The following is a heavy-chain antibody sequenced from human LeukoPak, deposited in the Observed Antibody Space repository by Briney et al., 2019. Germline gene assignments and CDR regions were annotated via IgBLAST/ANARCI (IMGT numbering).Heavy chain of an antibody. Sequence: PGGSLRLYCAASGFTFSSYEMNWVGHAPGQVREWFSYISSSGSTIYYADSVKGRFTISRDNAKNSLYLQMNSLRAEDTAVYYCAELGITMIGGVWGKGTTVTISS. CDR1: GFTFSSYE. D-gene: IGHD3-10*02. CDR2: ISSSGSTI. CDR3: AELGITMIGGV. V-gene: IGHV3-48*03. J-gene: IGHJ6*04.